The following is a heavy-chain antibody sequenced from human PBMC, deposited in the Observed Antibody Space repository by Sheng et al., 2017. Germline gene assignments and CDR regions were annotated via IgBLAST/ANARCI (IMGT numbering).Heavy chain of an antibody. J-gene: IGHJ6*03. CDR1: GFTFSNYG. V-gene: IGHV3-33*01. Sequence: QVQLVESGGGVVQPGRSLRLSCAASGFTFSNYGMHWVRQAPGKGLEWVAVIWHDGSNKYYADSVKGRFTISRDNSKNTLYLQMSSLRAEDTAVYYCARGRGNYYYMDVWGQGTTVTVSS. CDR2: IWHDGSNK. D-gene: IGHD1-1*01. CDR3: ARGRGNYYYMDV.